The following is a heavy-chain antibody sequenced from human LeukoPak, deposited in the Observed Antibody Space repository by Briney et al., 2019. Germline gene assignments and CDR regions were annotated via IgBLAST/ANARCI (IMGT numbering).Heavy chain of an antibody. V-gene: IGHV3-7*01. CDR2: IKPDGSEK. J-gene: IGHJ4*02. D-gene: IGHD3-10*01. CDR1: GFTFDDYG. CDR3: ARERMYSGSGSTYPYYDY. Sequence: GGSLRLSCVASGFTFDDYGMSWVRQSPGKGLEWVANIKPDGSEKYFMDSVKGRFTISRDNAKNALYLEMNSLRAEDTAEYFCARERMYSGSGSTYPYYDYWGQGTLVTVSS.